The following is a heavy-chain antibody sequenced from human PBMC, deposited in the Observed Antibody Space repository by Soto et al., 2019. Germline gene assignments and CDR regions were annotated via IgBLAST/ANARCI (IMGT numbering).Heavy chain of an antibody. V-gene: IGHV3-48*02. CDR1: GFTFSSYS. D-gene: IGHD3-22*01. CDR3: ATNGSSGYYRNY. CDR2: ISSSSSSI. J-gene: IGHJ4*02. Sequence: EVQLVESGGGLVQPWGSLRLSCAASGFTFSSYSMNWVRQAPGKGLEWVSYISSSSSSIYYADSVKGRFTISRDNAKNSLYLQMNSLRDEDTAVYYCATNGSSGYYRNYWGQGALVTVSS.